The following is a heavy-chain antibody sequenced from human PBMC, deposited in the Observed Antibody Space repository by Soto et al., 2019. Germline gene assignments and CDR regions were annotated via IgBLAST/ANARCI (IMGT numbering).Heavy chain of an antibody. J-gene: IGHJ4*02. CDR1: GGSISPNY. CDR3: ARLGGYFQALDS. Sequence: QVQLQESGPGLVKPSETLSLTCTVSGGSISPNYWSWIRQPPGKGLEWIGYIYFGGTTMYNPSLKSRVTISVDTSKNQFSLQLTSVTAADTAVYYCARLGGYFQALDSWGQGTLFTVSS. V-gene: IGHV4-59*08. CDR2: IYFGGTT. D-gene: IGHD3-22*01.